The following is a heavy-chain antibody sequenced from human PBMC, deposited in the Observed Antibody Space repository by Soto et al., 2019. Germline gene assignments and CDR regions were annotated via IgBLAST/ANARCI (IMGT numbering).Heavy chain of an antibody. D-gene: IGHD2-2*01. CDR2: IYYSGST. CDR1: GGSISSGGYY. J-gene: IGHJ4*02. Sequence: QVQLQESGPGLVKPSQTLSLTCTVSGGSISSGGYYWSWIRQHPGKGLEWIGYIYYSGSTYYNPSLKSRVTISLDTSKNRFALKLSSVTAADTAVYYCARSSTSANYFDYWGQGTLVTVSS. V-gene: IGHV4-31*03. CDR3: ARSSTSANYFDY.